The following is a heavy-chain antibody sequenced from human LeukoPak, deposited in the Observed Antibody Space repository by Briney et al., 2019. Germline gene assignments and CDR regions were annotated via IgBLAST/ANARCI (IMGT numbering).Heavy chain of an antibody. J-gene: IGHJ3*02. D-gene: IGHD3-22*01. CDR1: GGSISSGSYY. Sequence: PSQTLSLTCTVSGGSISSGSYYWSWIRQPAGKGLEWIGRIYTSGSTNYNPSLKSRVTISVDTPKNQFSLKLSSVTAADTAVYYCARAPFQTMIVVVENAFDIWGQGTMVTVSS. CDR3: ARAPFQTMIVVVENAFDI. CDR2: IYTSGST. V-gene: IGHV4-61*02.